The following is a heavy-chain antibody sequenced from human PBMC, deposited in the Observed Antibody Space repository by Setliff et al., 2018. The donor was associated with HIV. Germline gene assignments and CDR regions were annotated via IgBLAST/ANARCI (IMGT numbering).Heavy chain of an antibody. Sequence: GGSLRLSCAASGLIFSSYEMNWVRQAPGKGLEWISFIGGHGSIIHYADSVKGRFTISRDNAKNSVYLQMHSLRVEDTAVYYCAAVPWGHSSLIIDHWGQGILVTVSS. D-gene: IGHD3-16*01. J-gene: IGHJ4*02. CDR1: GLIFSSYE. V-gene: IGHV3-48*03. CDR2: IGGHGSII. CDR3: AAVPWGHSSLIIDH.